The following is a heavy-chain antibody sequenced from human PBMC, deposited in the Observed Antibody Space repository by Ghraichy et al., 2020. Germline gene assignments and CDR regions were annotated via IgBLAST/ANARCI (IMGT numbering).Heavy chain of an antibody. Sequence: GGSLRLSCAASGFTFSSYWMHWVRQAPGKGLVWVSRINSDGSSTSYADSVKGRFTISRDNAKNTLYLQMNSLRAEDTAVYYCARIPGDSSGYYYVTQYAFDIWGQGTMVTVSS. CDR1: GFTFSSYW. D-gene: IGHD3-22*01. CDR3: ARIPGDSSGYYYVTQYAFDI. CDR2: INSDGSST. V-gene: IGHV3-74*01. J-gene: IGHJ3*02.